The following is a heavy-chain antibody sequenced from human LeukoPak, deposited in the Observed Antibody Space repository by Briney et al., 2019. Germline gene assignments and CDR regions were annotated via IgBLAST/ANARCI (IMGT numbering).Heavy chain of an antibody. J-gene: IGHJ6*02. Sequence: SETLSLTCTVSGGSISSSPCYWGWIRQSPGKGLEWFGTICSGGSTYYNPSLKSRVTISVDKSKNQFSLKLSSVTTADTAVYYCARDLSGEFSYYYYGMDVWGQGTTATVSS. D-gene: IGHD3-10*01. CDR3: ARDLSGEFSYYYYGMDV. V-gene: IGHV4-39*07. CDR2: ICSGGST. CDR1: GGSISSSPCY.